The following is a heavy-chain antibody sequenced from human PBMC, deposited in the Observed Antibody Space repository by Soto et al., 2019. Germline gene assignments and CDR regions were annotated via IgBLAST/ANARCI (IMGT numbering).Heavy chain of an antibody. Sequence: SETLSLTCAVSGGSMNSGSYSWSWIRQPPGKGLEWIGYMYHSGNTYYSPSLESRATISVDRSKNQFSLNLTSLTAADTAVYYFARVTPATPYYAMDVWGRGTTVTVSS. J-gene: IGHJ6*02. CDR2: MYHSGNT. CDR1: GGSMNSGSYS. V-gene: IGHV4-30-2*01. CDR3: ARVTPATPYYAMDV.